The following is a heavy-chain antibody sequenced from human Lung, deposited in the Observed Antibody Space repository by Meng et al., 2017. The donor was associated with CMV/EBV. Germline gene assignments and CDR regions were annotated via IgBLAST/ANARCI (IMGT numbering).Heavy chain of an antibody. CDR1: FRFQYYT. D-gene: IGHD2-8*01. V-gene: IGHV3-30-3*01. J-gene: IGHJ4*02. CDR2: ISYDGSRR. CDR3: ARSFYFYTNGYIRGFDW. Sequence: FRFQYYTLHLVRQVPGNVLEWMTVISYDGSRRYYSDSVRGRFTISRDNSENTLFLQMTSLRPDDTALYYCARSFYFYTNGYIRGFDWWGQGTPVTVSS.